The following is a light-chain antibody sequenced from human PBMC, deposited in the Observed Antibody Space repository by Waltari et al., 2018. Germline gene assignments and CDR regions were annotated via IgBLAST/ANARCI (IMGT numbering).Light chain of an antibody. V-gene: IGKV1-39*01. Sequence: DIQMTQSPPSLSASVGDRVTLTCRATQSISTSLNWYQQKPGKAPNLLIYGASSLERGVPSRFSGSGSGTDFTLTISSLHPEDFATYYCQQSYTTPFTFGPGTKVDLK. CDR2: GAS. J-gene: IGKJ3*01. CDR1: QSISTS. CDR3: QQSYTTPFT.